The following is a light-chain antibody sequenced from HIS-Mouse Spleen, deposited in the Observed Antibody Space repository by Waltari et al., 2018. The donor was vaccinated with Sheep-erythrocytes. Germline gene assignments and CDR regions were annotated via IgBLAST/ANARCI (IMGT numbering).Light chain of an antibody. Sequence: DIHMTQSPSTLSASVVDRVTITCRASQSISTWLAWYQQKPGKGPKPLIFKASSLESGVPSRFSSSGSGTEFTLTISSLQPDDFATYYCQQYNSYPLTFGGGTKVEIK. CDR1: QSISTW. CDR3: QQYNSYPLT. V-gene: IGKV1-5*03. CDR2: KAS. J-gene: IGKJ4*01.